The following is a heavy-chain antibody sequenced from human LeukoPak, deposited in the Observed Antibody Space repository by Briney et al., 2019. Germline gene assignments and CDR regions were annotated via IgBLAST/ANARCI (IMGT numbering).Heavy chain of an antibody. V-gene: IGHV3-23*01. J-gene: IGHJ6*03. Sequence: GGSLRLSCAASGFTFSSYAMSWVRQAPGKGLEWVSAISGSGGSTYYADSVKGRFTVSRDNAKNSLYLQMNSLRAEDTAVYYCARGAHYMDVWGKGTTVTVSS. CDR3: ARGAHYMDV. CDR1: GFTFSSYA. CDR2: ISGSGGST.